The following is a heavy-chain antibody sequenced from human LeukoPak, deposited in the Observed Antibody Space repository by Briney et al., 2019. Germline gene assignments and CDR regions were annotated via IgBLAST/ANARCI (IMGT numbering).Heavy chain of an antibody. CDR2: IKQDGSEK. J-gene: IGHJ4*02. V-gene: IGHV3-7*01. CDR1: GFTFSSYW. Sequence: GGSLRLSCAASGFTFSSYWMHWVRQAPGKGLEWVANIKQDGSEKYYVDSVKGRFTISRDNAKNLLYLQMNSLRAEDTAVYYCARDYYDSSGYYRYWGQGTPVTVSS. CDR3: ARDYYDSSGYYRY. D-gene: IGHD3-22*01.